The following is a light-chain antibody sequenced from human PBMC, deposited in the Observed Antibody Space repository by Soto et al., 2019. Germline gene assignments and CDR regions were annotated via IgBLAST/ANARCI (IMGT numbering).Light chain of an antibody. CDR2: DVS. Sequence: DIQMTQSPPTLSASVGDRVTITCRASQSISSWLAWYQQRPGKAPNLLIYDVSSLESGVPSRFSGSGSGTDFTLTISSLQPADFATYYCQQYTNYPWTFGQGTKVEIK. J-gene: IGKJ1*01. V-gene: IGKV1-5*01. CDR1: QSISSW. CDR3: QQYTNYPWT.